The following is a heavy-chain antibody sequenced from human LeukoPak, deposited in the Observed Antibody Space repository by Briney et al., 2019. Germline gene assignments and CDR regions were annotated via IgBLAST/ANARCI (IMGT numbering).Heavy chain of an antibody. V-gene: IGHV3-66*02. CDR3: VRDRAEGRAWVEFDP. CDR1: GFSFSSYG. Sequence: GSLLLSCVASGFSFSSYGMSWVRQAPGKAPEWVSLVYSAGATHYADSVQGRFIISRDNSKNTLYLQMNNLRVEDTAVYHCVRDRAEGRAWVEFDPWGQGTVVTVSS. CDR2: VYSAGAT. J-gene: IGHJ5*02.